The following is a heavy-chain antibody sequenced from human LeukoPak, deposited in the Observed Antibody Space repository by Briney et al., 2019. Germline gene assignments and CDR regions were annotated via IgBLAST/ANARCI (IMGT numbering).Heavy chain of an antibody. CDR3: ARAPIAARTHHGAFDI. D-gene: IGHD6-6*01. CDR1: GYAFTGYY. CDR2: INPNSGGT. V-gene: IGHV1-2*02. J-gene: IGHJ3*02. Sequence: VASVKVSCKASGYAFTGYYMHWVRQAPGQGLEWMGWINPNSGGTNYAQKFQGRVTMPRDTSISTAYMELSRLRSDDTAVYYCARAPIAARTHHGAFDIWGQGTMVTVSS.